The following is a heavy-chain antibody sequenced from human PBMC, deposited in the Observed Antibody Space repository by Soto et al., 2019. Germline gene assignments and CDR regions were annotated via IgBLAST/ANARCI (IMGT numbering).Heavy chain of an antibody. CDR2: IIPILGIA. V-gene: IGHV1-69*08. Sequence: QVQLVQSGAEVKKPGSSVKVSCKASGGTFSSYTISWVRQAPGQGLEWMGRIIPILGIANYAQKFQGRVTITADKPTSTAYMELSSLRSEDTAVYYCARDVGRHEAFDIWGQGTMVTVSS. CDR1: GGTFSSYT. CDR3: ARDVGRHEAFDI. J-gene: IGHJ3*02. D-gene: IGHD1-26*01.